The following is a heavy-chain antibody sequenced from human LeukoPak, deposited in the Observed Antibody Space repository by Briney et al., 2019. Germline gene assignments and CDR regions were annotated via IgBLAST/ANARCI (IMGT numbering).Heavy chain of an antibody. D-gene: IGHD6-19*01. CDR3: ATVGQVAASMGHNYYYYMDV. J-gene: IGHJ6*03. Sequence: GASVKVSCKASGGTFSSYAISWVRQAPGQGLEWMGGIIPIFGTANYAQKFQGRVTITADKSTSTAYMELSSLRSEDTAVYYCATVGQVAASMGHNYYYYMDVWGKGTTVTVSS. CDR2: IIPIFGTA. V-gene: IGHV1-69*06. CDR1: GGTFSSYA.